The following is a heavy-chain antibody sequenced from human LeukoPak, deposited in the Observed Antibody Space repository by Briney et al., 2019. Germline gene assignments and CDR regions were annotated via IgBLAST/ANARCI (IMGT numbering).Heavy chain of an antibody. D-gene: IGHD1-26*01. CDR3: ARGRTGATS. J-gene: IGHJ5*02. V-gene: IGHV4-4*07. CDR1: GGSITAYY. CDR2: IYTSET. Sequence: PSETLSLTCTVSGGSITAYYWSWIRQPAGKGLEWIGRIYTSETNYNPSLNSRVTLSLDTSKNQFSLTLSSVTAADTAVYYCARGRTGATSWGQGTLVTVSS.